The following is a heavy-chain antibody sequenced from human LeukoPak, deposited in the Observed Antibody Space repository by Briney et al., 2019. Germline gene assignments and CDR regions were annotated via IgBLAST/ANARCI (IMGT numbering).Heavy chain of an antibody. D-gene: IGHD4-17*01. CDR3: ARDRGRLMAYGDYVPDVIEY. CDR2: IIPIFGTT. J-gene: IGHJ4*02. CDR1: GGTFSSYA. V-gene: IGHV1-69*05. Sequence: SVKVSCKASGGTFSSYAISWVRQAPGQGLEWMGGIIPIFGTTHYAQKFQGRVTMTTDTSTSTAYMEMRSLSSDDTAVYYCARDRGRLMAYGDYVPDVIEYWGQGTLVTVSS.